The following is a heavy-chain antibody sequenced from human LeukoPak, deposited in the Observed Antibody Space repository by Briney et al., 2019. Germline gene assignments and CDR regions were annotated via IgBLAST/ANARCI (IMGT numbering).Heavy chain of an antibody. Sequence: PGRSLRLSCAASGFTFSSYGMHWVRQAPGKGLEWVAVISYDGSNKYYADSVKGRFTISRDNSKNTLYLQMNSLRAEGTAVYYCARALRDYYDSSGYYPDYWGQGTLVTVSS. CDR2: ISYDGSNK. CDR1: GFTFSSYG. V-gene: IGHV3-30*05. D-gene: IGHD3-22*01. J-gene: IGHJ4*02. CDR3: ARALRDYYDSSGYYPDY.